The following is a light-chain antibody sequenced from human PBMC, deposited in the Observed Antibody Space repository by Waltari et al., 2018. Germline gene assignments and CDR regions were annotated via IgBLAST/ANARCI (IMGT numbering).Light chain of an antibody. CDR1: HSLVPSNGYNY. CDR3: MQSVRALWT. Sequence: DNLVTQSPLSLPVTPGEPASISCRCSHSLVPSNGYNYLDWYLQKPGQAPQLLLYLGSNRASGVPDRFSGSGSGTDFTLKISRVEAEDVGVYYCMQSVRALWTFGQGTKVEFK. V-gene: IGKV2-28*01. J-gene: IGKJ1*01. CDR2: LGS.